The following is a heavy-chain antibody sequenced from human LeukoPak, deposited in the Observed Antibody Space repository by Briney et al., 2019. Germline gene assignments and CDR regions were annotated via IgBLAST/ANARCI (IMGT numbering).Heavy chain of an antibody. J-gene: IGHJ4*02. CDR1: GYTFTSYY. D-gene: IGHD3-10*01. CDR2: INPSGGST. Sequence: ASVKVSCKASGYTFTSYYMHWVRQAPGQGLEWMGIINPSGGSTSYAQKFQGRVTMTRDTSTSTVYMEMSSLRSEDTAVYYCARDAPVVRGVIIAFDYWGQGTLVTVSS. V-gene: IGHV1-46*01. CDR3: ARDAPVVRGVIIAFDY.